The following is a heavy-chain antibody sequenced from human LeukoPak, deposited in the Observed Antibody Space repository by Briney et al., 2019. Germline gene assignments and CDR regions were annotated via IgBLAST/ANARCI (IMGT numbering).Heavy chain of an antibody. D-gene: IGHD3-22*01. CDR3: ARHGRDDSSGYYTFDP. CDR2: IYPGDSDT. CDR1: GYSFTSYW. Sequence: GESLKISCKGSGYSFTSYWIGWVRQMPGKGLEWMGIIYPGDSDTRYSPSFQGQVTIPADKSISTAYLQWSSLKAMDTAMYYCARHGRDDSSGYYTFDPWGQGTLVTVSS. V-gene: IGHV5-51*01. J-gene: IGHJ5*02.